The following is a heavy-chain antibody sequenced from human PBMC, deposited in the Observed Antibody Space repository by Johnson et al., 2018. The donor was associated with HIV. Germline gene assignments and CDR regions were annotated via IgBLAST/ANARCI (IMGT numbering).Heavy chain of an antibody. J-gene: IGHJ3*02. D-gene: IGHD3-16*01. Sequence: QVQLVESGGGLVKPGGSLRLSCAASGFTFSSYGMHWVRQAPGKGLEWVAFIRYDGSNKYYADSVKGRFTISRDNSKNTLNLQMNSLRVEDTAIYYCARGWGGQQPIWGQGTMVTVSS. CDR3: ARGWGGQQPI. CDR2: IRYDGSNK. CDR1: GFTFSSYG. V-gene: IGHV3-30*02.